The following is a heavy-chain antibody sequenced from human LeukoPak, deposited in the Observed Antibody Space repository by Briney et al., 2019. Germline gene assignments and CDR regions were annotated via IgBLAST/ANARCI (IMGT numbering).Heavy chain of an antibody. D-gene: IGHD3-10*01. CDR2: IRSGGST. Sequence: GGSLRLSCAASGFTFSSYAMSWVRQAPGKGLEWVSVIRSGGSTVYADSVKGRFTISRDNSKNTLYLQLNSLRAEDTAVYYCAREGSGRTAYNDGLDVWGQGTMVTVSS. CDR1: GFTFSSYA. CDR3: AREGSGRTAYNDGLDV. V-gene: IGHV3-23*01. J-gene: IGHJ3*01.